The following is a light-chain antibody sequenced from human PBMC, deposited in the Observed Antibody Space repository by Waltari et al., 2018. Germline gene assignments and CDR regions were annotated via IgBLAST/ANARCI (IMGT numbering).Light chain of an antibody. V-gene: IGLV4-69*01. CDR2: VNSDGSQ. Sequence: QLVVTQSPSASAPLGASVKLTCTLSSGHSSNVIAWLQQRPEKGPRYLMKVNSDGSQSKGDGMPDRFSGSSSGAERYLTISSLQSDDEADYYCQTGGHDTWVFGGGTKLTVL. CDR3: QTGGHDTWV. CDR1: SGHSSNV. J-gene: IGLJ3*02.